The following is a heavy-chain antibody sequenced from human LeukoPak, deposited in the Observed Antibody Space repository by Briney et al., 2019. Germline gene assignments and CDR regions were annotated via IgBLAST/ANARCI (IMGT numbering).Heavy chain of an antibody. D-gene: IGHD5-18*01. V-gene: IGHV4-59*08. CDR3: ARPQGGYSYGHDAFDI. CDR1: GGSISSYY. Sequence: SSETLSLTCTVSGGSISSYYWSWVRQPAGKGLEWIGYIYYSGSTNYNPSLKSRVTISLDTSKNQFSLKLSSVTAADTAVYYCARPQGGYSYGHDAFDIWGQGTMVTVSS. CDR2: IYYSGST. J-gene: IGHJ3*02.